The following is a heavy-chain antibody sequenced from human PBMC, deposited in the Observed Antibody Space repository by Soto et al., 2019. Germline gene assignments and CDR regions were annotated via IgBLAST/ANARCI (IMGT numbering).Heavy chain of an antibody. CDR1: GGSISSSSQY. CDR2: MYYSGTT. Sequence: QLQLQESGPGLVKPSETMSLTCTVSGGSISSSSQYWVWIRQPPGRRLEWIGSMYYSGTTYHNPSRKSRVTMSVDTYNNRFSLKLGSVTAADTGVYYCGRHSSGVPADKWYCDPWGQGSRVAVSS. J-gene: IGHJ5*02. V-gene: IGHV4-39*01. D-gene: IGHD2-2*01. CDR3: GRHSSGVPADKWYCDP.